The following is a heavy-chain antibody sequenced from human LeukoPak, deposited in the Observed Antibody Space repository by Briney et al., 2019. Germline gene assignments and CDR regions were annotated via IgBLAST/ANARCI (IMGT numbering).Heavy chain of an antibody. CDR2: IYSGGRT. J-gene: IGHJ5*02. CDR1: GGSISSYF. CDR3: AKAPTVAGSYGWFDP. V-gene: IGHV4-4*09. D-gene: IGHD5-18*01. Sequence: PSETLSLTCTVSGGSISSYFWTWIRQSPGKGLEWIGFIYSGGRTNYNPFLRSRVVISADASKNQISLRVESMTAADTAVYYCAKAPTVAGSYGWFDPWGQGTLVTVSS.